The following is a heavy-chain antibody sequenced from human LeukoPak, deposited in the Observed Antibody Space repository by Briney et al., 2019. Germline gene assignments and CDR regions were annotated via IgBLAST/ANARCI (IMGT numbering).Heavy chain of an antibody. D-gene: IGHD3-16*01. V-gene: IGHV1-2*06. CDR3: ARRRGEPNIFDY. Sequence: ASVKASCKASGYTSTGYYMHWVRQAPGQGLEWMGRINPNRGGTNNAQQFQGRTTTTRETSISTAYMELSRLRSDDSALYYCARRRGEPNIFDYWGQGTLVTVSS. CDR2: INPNRGGT. J-gene: IGHJ4*02. CDR1: GYTSTGYY.